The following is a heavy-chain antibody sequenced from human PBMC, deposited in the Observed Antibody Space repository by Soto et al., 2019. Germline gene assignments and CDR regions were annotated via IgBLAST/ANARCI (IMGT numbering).Heavy chain of an antibody. CDR3: ARDLWGYCGTDCYPLDV. CDR2: MYNTGST. J-gene: IGHJ6*02. CDR1: GGSISNYY. Sequence: SETLSLTCTVSGGSISNYYWTWIRQPPGKGLEWIGYMYNTGSTVYNPPFKSRVTISVDTSKNQFSLKLNSVTAADTAVYYCARDLWGYCGTDCYPLDVWGQGTTVT. V-gene: IGHV4-59*01. D-gene: IGHD2-21*02.